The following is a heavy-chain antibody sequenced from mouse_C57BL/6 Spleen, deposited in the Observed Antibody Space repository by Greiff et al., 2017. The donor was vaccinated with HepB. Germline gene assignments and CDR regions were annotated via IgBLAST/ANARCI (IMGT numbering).Heavy chain of an antibody. D-gene: IGHD2-4*01. Sequence: EVQVVESGGGLVKPGGSLKLSCAASGFTFSSYAMSWVRQTPEKRLEWVATISDGGSYTYYPDNVKGRFTISRDNAKNNLYLQMSHLKSEDTAMYYCARASDYDGSWFAYWGQGTLVTVSA. CDR1: GFTFSSYA. CDR2: ISDGGSYT. J-gene: IGHJ3*01. CDR3: ARASDYDGSWFAY. V-gene: IGHV5-4*01.